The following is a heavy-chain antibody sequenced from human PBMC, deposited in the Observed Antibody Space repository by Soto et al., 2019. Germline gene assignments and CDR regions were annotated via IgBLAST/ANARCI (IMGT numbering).Heavy chain of an antibody. CDR2: MNPNSGNT. CDR3: ARAYYDFWSGYYTIGYYYYYYGMDV. Sequence: GASVKVSCKASGYTFTSYGISWVRQAPGQGLEWMGWMNPNSGNTGYAQKFQGRVTMTRNTSISTAYMELSSLRSEDTAVYYCARAYYDFWSGYYTIGYYYYYYGMDVWGQGTTVTVSS. CDR1: GYTFTSYG. J-gene: IGHJ6*02. D-gene: IGHD3-3*01. V-gene: IGHV1-8*02.